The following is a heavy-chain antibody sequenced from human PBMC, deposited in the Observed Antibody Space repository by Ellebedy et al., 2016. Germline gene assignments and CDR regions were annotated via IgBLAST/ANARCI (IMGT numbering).Heavy chain of an antibody. CDR3: AKWNGGWYAFEV. D-gene: IGHD6-19*01. Sequence: SETLSLTCNVSGGSVSSDYWNWIRRPPGKGLEWIGYVSHTGITSYNPSLKSRVTMSVDTSRSQFSLRLTSVTAADTAVYYCAKWNGGWYAFEVWGQGTMVTVSS. CDR2: VSHTGIT. J-gene: IGHJ3*01. V-gene: IGHV4-59*02. CDR1: GGSVSSDY.